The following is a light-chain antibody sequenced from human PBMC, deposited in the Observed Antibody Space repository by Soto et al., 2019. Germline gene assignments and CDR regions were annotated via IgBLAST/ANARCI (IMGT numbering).Light chain of an antibody. V-gene: IGKV3-20*01. CDR1: QSVINNY. J-gene: IGKJ1*01. CDR3: QQYNNWPRT. Sequence: EIVLTQSPGTLSLSPGERATLSCRASQSVINNYLAWYQQKPGQAPRLLIDGASSRATGIPDRFSGSGSGTDFTLTISRLEPEDFAVYYCQQYNNWPRTFGQGTKVEIK. CDR2: GAS.